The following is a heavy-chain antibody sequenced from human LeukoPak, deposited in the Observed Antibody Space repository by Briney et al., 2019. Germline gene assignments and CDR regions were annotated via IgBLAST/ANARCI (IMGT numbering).Heavy chain of an antibody. V-gene: IGHV1-2*02. CDR1: GYTFTGYY. Sequence: VASVKVSCKASGYTFTGYYMHWVRQAPGQGLEWMGWINPNSGGTNYAQKFQGRVTMTRDTSISTAYMELSRLRSDDTAVYYCARKEKGYYDILTGYVRYEYFQHWGQGTLVTVSS. CDR2: INPNSGGT. CDR3: ARKEKGYYDILTGYVRYEYFQH. J-gene: IGHJ1*01. D-gene: IGHD3-9*01.